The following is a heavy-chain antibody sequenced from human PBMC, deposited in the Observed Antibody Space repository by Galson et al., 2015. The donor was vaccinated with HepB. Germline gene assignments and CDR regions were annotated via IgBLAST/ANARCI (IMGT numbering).Heavy chain of an antibody. Sequence: SVKVSCKASGYIFTSHTINWVRQASGQGLEFMGWMNPNSGKTGYSQKFQGRVTLTRNISASTIDMELSSLRSDDTAVYYCARKGCTGGRCYADEHNWFDSWGQGTLVTVSS. V-gene: IGHV1-8*01. CDR1: GYIFTSHT. J-gene: IGHJ5*01. CDR3: ARKGCTGGRCYADEHNWFDS. CDR2: MNPNSGKT. D-gene: IGHD2-15*01.